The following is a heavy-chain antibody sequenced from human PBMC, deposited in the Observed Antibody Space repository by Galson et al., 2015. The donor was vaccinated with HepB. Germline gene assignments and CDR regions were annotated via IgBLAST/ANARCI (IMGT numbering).Heavy chain of an antibody. CDR2: INAGNGNT. J-gene: IGHJ6*02. CDR1: GYTFTSYA. V-gene: IGHV1-3*01. D-gene: IGHD1-26*01. CDR3: ARVGVGARYYYYGMDV. Sequence: SVKVSCKASGYTFTSYAMHWVRQAPGQRLEWMGWINAGNGNTKYSQKFQGRVTITRDTSASTAYMELSSLRSEDTAVYYCARVGVGARYYYYGMDVWGQGTTVTVSS.